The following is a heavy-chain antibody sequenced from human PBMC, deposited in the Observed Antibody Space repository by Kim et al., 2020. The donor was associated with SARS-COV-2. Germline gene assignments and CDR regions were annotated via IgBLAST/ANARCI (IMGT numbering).Heavy chain of an antibody. CDR1: GFTFSSYG. J-gene: IGHJ6*02. V-gene: IGHV3-30*18. CDR3: AKELPPGYSSGWTYYYYGMYV. D-gene: IGHD6-19*01. CDR2: ISYDGSNK. Sequence: GSLRLSCAASGFTFSSYGMHWVRQAPGKGLEWVAVISYDGSNKYYADSVKGRFTISRDNSKNTLYLQMNSLRAEDTAVYYCAKELPPGYSSGWTYYYYGMYVWGQGTTVTVSS.